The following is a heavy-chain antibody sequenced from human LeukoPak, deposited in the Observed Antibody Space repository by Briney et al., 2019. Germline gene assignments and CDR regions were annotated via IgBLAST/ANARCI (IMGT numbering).Heavy chain of an antibody. V-gene: IGHV1-18*01. CDR1: GYTFTIYG. CDR3: EGDSGSSWYYFYY. Sequence: ASVTVSSTASGYTFTIYGISWVRQAPGQGDERMGWISAYNGNTNYAQKLQGRVTITTDTPTSKAYIELRRQRWGATAVYNCEGDSGSSWYYFYYWGQGALVTVSS. CDR2: ISAYNGNT. D-gene: IGHD6-13*01. J-gene: IGHJ4*02.